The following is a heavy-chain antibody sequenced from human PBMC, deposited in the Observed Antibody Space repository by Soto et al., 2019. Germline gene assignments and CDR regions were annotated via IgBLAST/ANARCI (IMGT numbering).Heavy chain of an antibody. Sequence: PXGFLRLSCAASGLAFSGYARSWVRKSPGKGLEWVSAISGSGGSTYYADSVKGRFTISRDNSKNTLYLQMNSLRAEDTAVYYCAKQLTIFGVVTPRVWSYRPYYYGMDVWAQGTTVTVSS. CDR2: ISGSGGST. CDR1: GLAFSGYA. J-gene: IGHJ6*02. V-gene: IGHV3-23*01. D-gene: IGHD3-3*01. CDR3: AKQLTIFGVVTPRVWSYRPYYYGMDV.